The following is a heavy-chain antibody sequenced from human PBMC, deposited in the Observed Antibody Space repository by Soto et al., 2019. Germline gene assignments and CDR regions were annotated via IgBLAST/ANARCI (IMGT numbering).Heavy chain of an antibody. Sequence: QVQLVQSGAEVKKPGSSVKVSCKASGGTFSSYAISWVRQAPGQGLEWMGGIIPIFGTANYAQKFQGRVTITADESTSTAYRELSSLRSEDTAVYYCARVGDIAARYWYFDLWGRGTLVTVSS. D-gene: IGHD6-13*01. V-gene: IGHV1-69*01. CDR2: IIPIFGTA. CDR3: ARVGDIAARYWYFDL. J-gene: IGHJ2*01. CDR1: GGTFSSYA.